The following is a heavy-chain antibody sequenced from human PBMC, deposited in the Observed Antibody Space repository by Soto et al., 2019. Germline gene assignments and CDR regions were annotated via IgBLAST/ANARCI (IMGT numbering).Heavy chain of an antibody. CDR2: IIPILGIA. V-gene: IGHV1-69*02. Sequence: SVKVSCKASGGTFSSYTISWVRQAPGQGLEWMGRIIPILGIANYAQKFQGRVTITADKSTSTAYMELSSLRSEDTAVYYCARADCGGDCYHDAFDIWGQGTMVTVSS. J-gene: IGHJ3*02. CDR1: GGTFSSYT. CDR3: ARADCGGDCYHDAFDI. D-gene: IGHD2-21*01.